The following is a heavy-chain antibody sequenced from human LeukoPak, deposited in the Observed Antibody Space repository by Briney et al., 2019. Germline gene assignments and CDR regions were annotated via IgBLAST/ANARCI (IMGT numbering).Heavy chain of an antibody. CDR3: ARDREAHDFWSGYAPGDAFDI. D-gene: IGHD3-3*01. J-gene: IGHJ3*02. CDR2: INPNSGGT. CDR1: GYTFTGYY. V-gene: IGHV1-2*02. Sequence: ASVKVSCKASGYTFTGYYMRWVRQAPGQGLEWMGWINPNSGGTNYAQKFQGRVTMTRDTSISTAYMELSRLRSDDTAVYYCARDREAHDFWSGYAPGDAFDIWGQGTMVTVSS.